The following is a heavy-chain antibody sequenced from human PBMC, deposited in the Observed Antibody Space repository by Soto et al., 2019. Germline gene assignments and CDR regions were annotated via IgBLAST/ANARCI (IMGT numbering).Heavy chain of an antibody. V-gene: IGHV3-23*01. J-gene: IGHJ4*02. CDR1: GFTFTSYA. D-gene: IGHD5-12*01. CDR2: ISGSGGST. CDR3: ARHSGYGVLGDY. Sequence: EVQLLESGRGLVQPGGSLRLSCAASGFTFTSYAMSCVRQAPGKGLEWVSAISGSGGSTYYADSVKGRFTISRDNSKNTLYLQMNSLRAEDTAVYYCARHSGYGVLGDYWGQGSLVTVSS.